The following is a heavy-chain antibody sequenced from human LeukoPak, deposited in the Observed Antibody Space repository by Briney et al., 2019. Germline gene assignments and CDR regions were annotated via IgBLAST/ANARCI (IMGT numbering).Heavy chain of an antibody. Sequence: SETLSLTCDVYGGSFSGYYWSWIRQPPGKGLEWIGYIYYSGSTNYNPSLKSRVTISVDTSKNQFSLKLSSVTAADTAVYYCASSPWHYDILTGYYTQYYFDYWGQGTLVTVSS. CDR3: ASSPWHYDILTGYYTQYYFDY. V-gene: IGHV4-59*01. CDR1: GGSFSGYY. J-gene: IGHJ4*02. CDR2: IYYSGST. D-gene: IGHD3-9*01.